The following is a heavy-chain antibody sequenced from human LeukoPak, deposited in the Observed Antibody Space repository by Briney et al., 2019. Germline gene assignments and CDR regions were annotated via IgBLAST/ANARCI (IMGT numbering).Heavy chain of an antibody. CDR1: GGTFSSYA. V-gene: IGHV1-69*13. J-gene: IGHJ5*02. D-gene: IGHD4-17*01. CDR2: IIPIFGTA. CDR3: ARDPIRGDYVLNRNRFDP. Sequence: SVKVSCKASGGTFSSYAISWVRQAPGQGLEWMGGIIPIFGTANYAQKFQGRVTITADESTSTAYMELSSLRSEDTAVYYCARDPIRGDYVLNRNRFDPWGQGTLVTVSS.